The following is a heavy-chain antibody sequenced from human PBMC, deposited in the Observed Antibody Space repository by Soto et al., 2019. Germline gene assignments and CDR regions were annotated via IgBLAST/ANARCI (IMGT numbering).Heavy chain of an antibody. J-gene: IGHJ3*02. Sequence: QVQLVQSGAEVKKPGASVKVSCKASGYTFTSYYMHWVRQAPGQGLEWMGITNPSGGSTSYAQKFQGRVTMTRDTSTSTVYMELSSLRSEDTAVYYCARVGDDSSGYYYEEAFDIWGQGTMVTVSS. V-gene: IGHV1-46*01. CDR2: TNPSGGST. D-gene: IGHD3-22*01. CDR3: ARVGDDSSGYYYEEAFDI. CDR1: GYTFTSYY.